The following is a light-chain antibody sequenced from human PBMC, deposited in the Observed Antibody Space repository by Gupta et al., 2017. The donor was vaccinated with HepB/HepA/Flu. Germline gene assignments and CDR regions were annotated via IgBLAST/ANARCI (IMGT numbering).Light chain of an antibody. J-gene: IGLJ3*02. CDR2: RNN. CDR1: SNNVGNQG. CDR3: LAWDSSLSAWV. Sequence: QAGLTQPPSVSSGLRQTATLACAGNSNNVGNQGAAWLQQHQGHPPKLLFYRNNNRPSGISERFSASRSGNTASLTITGLQPEDEADYYCLAWDSSLSAWVFGGGTKLSVL. V-gene: IGLV10-54*04.